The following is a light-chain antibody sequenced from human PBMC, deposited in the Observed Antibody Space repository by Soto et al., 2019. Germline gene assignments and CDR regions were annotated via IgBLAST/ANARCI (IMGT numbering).Light chain of an antibody. V-gene: IGKV3-15*01. J-gene: IGKJ2*01. CDR1: QSVRSN. Sequence: EVVMTQSPATLSVSPGERATLSCRASQSVRSNLVWYQQKPGQAPRLLIYDASTMATGIPGRFSGSGSGTELPLIISSRHAEDFARDFCHQCNTWPYTVGHWPKLDIK. CDR3: HQCNTWPYT. CDR2: DAS.